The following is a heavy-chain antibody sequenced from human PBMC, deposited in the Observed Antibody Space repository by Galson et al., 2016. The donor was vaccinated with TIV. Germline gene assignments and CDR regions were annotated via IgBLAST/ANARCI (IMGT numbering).Heavy chain of an antibody. CDR1: GFTFSDYT. J-gene: IGHJ5*02. CDR3: ASSSSYHHLVNWFDP. V-gene: IGHV3-21*01. Sequence: SLRLSCAASGFTFSDYTMTWVRQAPGKGPEWVSSVSPGSSYIYYAGSVKGRFTVSRDNAKNSLFLQMNSLRAEDTAMYYCASSSSYHHLVNWFDPWGQETLLTVSS. D-gene: IGHD3-16*02. CDR2: VSPGSSYI.